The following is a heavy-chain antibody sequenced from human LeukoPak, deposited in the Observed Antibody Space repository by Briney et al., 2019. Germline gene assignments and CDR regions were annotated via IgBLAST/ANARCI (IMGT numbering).Heavy chain of an antibody. CDR1: GYTFTSYG. CDR2: ISSYDGNT. J-gene: IGHJ6*04. CDR3: ARARWFGELLDYYYYGMDV. D-gene: IGHD3-10*01. V-gene: IGHV1-18*04. Sequence: ASVKVSCKASGYTFTSYGISWVRQAPGQGLEWMGWISSYDGNTNYAQKLQGRVTMTTDTSTSTAYMELRSLRSGDTAVYYCARARWFGELLDYYYYGMDVWGKGTTVTVSS.